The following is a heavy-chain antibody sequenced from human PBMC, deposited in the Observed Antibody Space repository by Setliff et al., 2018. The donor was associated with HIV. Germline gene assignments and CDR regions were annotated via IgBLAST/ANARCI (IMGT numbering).Heavy chain of an antibody. Sequence: GGSRRLSCAASGFTFSSYGMPWVRQAPGKGLEWVTFIRHDGLNEDYRDSVKGRFSVSRDNSTNTVFLQMNSLRVEDTALYYCARGVPGICSGGTCYLEYWGQGALVTVSS. D-gene: IGHD2-15*01. V-gene: IGHV3-30*02. CDR2: IRHDGLNE. CDR1: GFTFSSYG. J-gene: IGHJ4*02. CDR3: ARGVPGICSGGTCYLEY.